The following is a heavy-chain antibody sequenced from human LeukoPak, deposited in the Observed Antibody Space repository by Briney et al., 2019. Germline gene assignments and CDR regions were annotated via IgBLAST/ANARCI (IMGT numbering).Heavy chain of an antibody. CDR3: VKGPDYYGSGSYLWYMDV. CDR2: IRYDGNNK. V-gene: IGHV3-30*02. J-gene: IGHJ6*03. Sequence: GGSLRLSCAASGFTFDDYGMSWVRQAPGKGLEWVAFIRYDGNNKYYADSVKGRFTVSRDNSKNTMYLQMNSLRAEDTALYYCVKGPDYYGSGSYLWYMDVWGKGTTVIISS. D-gene: IGHD3-10*01. CDR1: GFTFDDYG.